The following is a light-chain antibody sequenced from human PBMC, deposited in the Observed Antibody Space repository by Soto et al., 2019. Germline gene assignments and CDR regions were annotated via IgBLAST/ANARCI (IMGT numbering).Light chain of an antibody. CDR2: WAS. Sequence: DIVMTQSPDSLGVFLGERATISCKPSQSALYSSNNKNYLAWYQQKPGQPPKLIIYWASIRETGVPDRFSGSGSGTDFTLDISSLQAEDVAVYYCQQYYSNPQTFGQGTKVDIK. J-gene: IGKJ1*01. CDR3: QQYYSNPQT. V-gene: IGKV4-1*01. CDR1: QSALYSSNNKNY.